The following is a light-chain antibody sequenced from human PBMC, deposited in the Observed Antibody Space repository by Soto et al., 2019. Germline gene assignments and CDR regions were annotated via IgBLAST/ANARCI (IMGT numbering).Light chain of an antibody. CDR3: QQANSFPLT. CDR1: QDISSW. J-gene: IGKJ4*01. Sequence: DIQMTQSPSSVSASVGDRVTITCRAIQDISSWLAWYQHKPEKAPILLIYAASSWQSGVPSRFRGSGSWTDFALASAGLESKDFETYYFQQANSFPLTVGGGTKVEIQ. CDR2: AAS. V-gene: IGKV1D-12*01.